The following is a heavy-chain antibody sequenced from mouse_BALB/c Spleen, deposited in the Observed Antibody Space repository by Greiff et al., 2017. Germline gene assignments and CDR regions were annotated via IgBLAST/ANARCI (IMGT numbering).Heavy chain of an antibody. CDR1: GYSFTSYW. Sequence: VQLQQSGPQLVRPGASVKISCKASGYSFTSYWMHWVKQRPGQGLEWIGMIDPSDSETRLNQKFKDKATLTVDKSSSTAYMQLSSPTSEDSAVYYCARFTTATYFDYWGQGTTLTVSS. D-gene: IGHD1-2*01. CDR3: ARFTTATYFDY. CDR2: IDPSDSET. V-gene: IGHV1S127*01. J-gene: IGHJ2*01.